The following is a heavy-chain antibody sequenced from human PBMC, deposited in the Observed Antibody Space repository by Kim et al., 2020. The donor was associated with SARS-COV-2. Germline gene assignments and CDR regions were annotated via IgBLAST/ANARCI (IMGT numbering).Heavy chain of an antibody. D-gene: IGHD3-9*01. V-gene: IGHV3-7*01. CDR2: IKQDGSEK. Sequence: GGSLRLSCAASGFTFSSYWMSWVRQAPGKGLEWVANIKQDGSEKYYVDSVKGRFTISRDNAKNSLYLQMNSLRAEDTAVYYCARRGADVLRYFGWLRAPSPFDYWGRGTLVTVSS. CDR1: GFTFSSYW. J-gene: IGHJ4*02. CDR3: ARRGADVLRYFGWLRAPSPFDY.